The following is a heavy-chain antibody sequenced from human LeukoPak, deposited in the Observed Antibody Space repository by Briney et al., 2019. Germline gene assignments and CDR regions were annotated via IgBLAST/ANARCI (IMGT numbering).Heavy chain of an antibody. Sequence: GGSLRLSCAASGFTFSSYAMSWVRQAPGRGLEWVSAISGSGGSTYCADSVKGRFTISRDNSKNTLYLQMNSLRAEDTAVYYFANVRWLQYDYWGQGTLVTVSS. J-gene: IGHJ4*02. D-gene: IGHD5-24*01. CDR3: ANVRWLQYDY. V-gene: IGHV3-23*01. CDR1: GFTFSSYA. CDR2: ISGSGGST.